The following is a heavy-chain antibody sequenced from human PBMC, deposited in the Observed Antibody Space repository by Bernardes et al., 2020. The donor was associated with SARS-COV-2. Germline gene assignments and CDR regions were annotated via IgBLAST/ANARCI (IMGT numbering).Heavy chain of an antibody. D-gene: IGHD5-12*01. CDR1: GFTFSRYW. J-gene: IGHJ2*01. CDR3: ARRYSAYDEGYFDL. CDR2: RKQEGSEK. Sequence: GGSRRLSGAASGFTFSRYWMSWVRQAPGKGLEWVANRKQEGSEKYYVDSVKGRFTISGDNAKHSLYLQMNNLRAEDTAVYYCARRYSAYDEGYFDLWGRGTLVTVSS. V-gene: IGHV3-7*01.